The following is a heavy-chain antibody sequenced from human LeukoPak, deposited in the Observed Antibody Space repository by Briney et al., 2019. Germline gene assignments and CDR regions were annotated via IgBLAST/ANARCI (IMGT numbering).Heavy chain of an antibody. D-gene: IGHD1-26*01. CDR1: GFTFSDHY. J-gene: IGHJ4*02. CDR2: TRNKANSYTT. Sequence: GGSLRLSCAASGFTFSDHYMDWVRQAPGKGLEWVGRTRNKANSYTTEYAASVKGRFTISRDDSKNSLYLQMNSLKTEDAAVYYCASSIVGATYLDYWGQGTLVTVSS. CDR3: ASSIVGATYLDY. V-gene: IGHV3-72*01.